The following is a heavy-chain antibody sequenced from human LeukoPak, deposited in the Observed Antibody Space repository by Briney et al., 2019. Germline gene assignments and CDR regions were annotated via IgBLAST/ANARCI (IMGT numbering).Heavy chain of an antibody. J-gene: IGHJ4*02. Sequence: SETLSLTCTVSGGSISSSSYYWGWIRQPPGKGLEWIGIIYYSGSTYYNPSLKSRVTISVDTSKNQFSLKLSSVTAADTAVYYCARESIAARDFDYWGQGTLVTVSS. CDR2: IYYSGST. CDR3: ARESIAARDFDY. CDR1: GGSISSSSYY. V-gene: IGHV4-39*02. D-gene: IGHD6-6*01.